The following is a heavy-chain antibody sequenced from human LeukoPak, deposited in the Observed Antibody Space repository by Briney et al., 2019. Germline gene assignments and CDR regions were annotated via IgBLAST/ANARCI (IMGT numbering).Heavy chain of an antibody. D-gene: IGHD4-11*01. Sequence: GGSLRLSCAASGFTFSSYAMSWVRQAPGKGLEWASAISGSGGSTYYADSVKGRFTISRDNSKNTLYLQMNSLRAEDTAVYYCAKDSYSTYYYYMDVWGKGTTVTVSS. CDR3: AKDSYSTYYYYMDV. CDR2: ISGSGGST. J-gene: IGHJ6*03. V-gene: IGHV3-23*01. CDR1: GFTFSSYA.